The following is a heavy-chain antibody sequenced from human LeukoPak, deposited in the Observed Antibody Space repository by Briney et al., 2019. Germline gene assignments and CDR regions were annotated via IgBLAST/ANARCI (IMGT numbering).Heavy chain of an antibody. V-gene: IGHV4-59*12. J-gene: IGHJ4*02. D-gene: IGHD6-19*01. CDR3: ASVIAVAGIYYFDY. CDR2: IYYTGSA. CDR1: GGSMSNYY. Sequence: PSETLSLTCTVSGGSMSNYYWSWIRQPPGKGLEWIGYIYYTGSAAYNPSLKSRVTISVDKSKNQFSLKLSSVTAADTAVYYCASVIAVAGIYYFDYWGQGTLVTVSS.